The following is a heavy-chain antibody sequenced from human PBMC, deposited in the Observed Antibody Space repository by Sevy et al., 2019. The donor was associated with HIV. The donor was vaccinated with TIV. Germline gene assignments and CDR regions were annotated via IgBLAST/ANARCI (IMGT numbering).Heavy chain of an antibody. D-gene: IGHD1-26*01. J-gene: IGHJ4*02. CDR2: IYYNGHI. CDR1: GGSITSLY. V-gene: IGHV4-59*08. Sequence: SETLSLTCTVSGGSITSLYWNWIRQPPGKGLEWIANIYYNGHINYNPSLKSRVTLSLATSKNQFSLRLSSVTAADTARYYCAGENAWGRGYSWGQGTLVTVSS. CDR3: AGENAWGRGYS.